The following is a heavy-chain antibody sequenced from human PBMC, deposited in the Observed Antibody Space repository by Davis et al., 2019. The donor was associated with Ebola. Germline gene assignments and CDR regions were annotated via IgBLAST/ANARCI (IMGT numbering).Heavy chain of an antibody. CDR2: IYYSGST. CDR3: AREVVAATNRGWFDP. CDR1: GGSISSGDYY. D-gene: IGHD2-15*01. J-gene: IGHJ5*02. Sequence: SETLSLTCAVSGGSISSGDYYWSWIRQPPGKGLEWIGYIYYSGSTYYNPSLKSRVTISVDTSKNQFSLKLSSVTAADTAVYYCAREVVAATNRGWFDPWGQGTLVTVSS. V-gene: IGHV4-30-4*01.